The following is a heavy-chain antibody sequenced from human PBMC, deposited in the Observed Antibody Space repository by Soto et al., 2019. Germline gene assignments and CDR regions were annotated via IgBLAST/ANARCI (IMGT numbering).Heavy chain of an antibody. Sequence: QVQLQQWGAGLLKPSETLSLTCAVYGGSFSGYYWSWIRQPPGKGLEWIGEINHSGSTNFNPSLRGRVTIAVVTCKNQFSLERSSVTAAVTAVYYCARGTRDMDGWGKGTTVTVCS. CDR2: INHSGST. CDR1: GGSFSGYY. CDR3: ARGTRDMDG. D-gene: IGHD2-15*01. V-gene: IGHV4-34*01. J-gene: IGHJ6*03.